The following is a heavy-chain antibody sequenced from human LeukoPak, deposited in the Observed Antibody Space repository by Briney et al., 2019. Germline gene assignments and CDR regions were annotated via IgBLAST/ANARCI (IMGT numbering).Heavy chain of an antibody. Sequence: ASVKVSCKASGYTFTGYYMHWVRQAPGQGLEWMGWINPNSGGTNYAQKFQGRVIMTRDTSISTAYMELSGLRSDDTAVYYCARDTTRDNWFDPWGQGTLVTVSS. CDR1: GYTFTGYY. J-gene: IGHJ5*02. CDR3: ARDTTRDNWFDP. D-gene: IGHD1-26*01. CDR2: INPNSGGT. V-gene: IGHV1-2*02.